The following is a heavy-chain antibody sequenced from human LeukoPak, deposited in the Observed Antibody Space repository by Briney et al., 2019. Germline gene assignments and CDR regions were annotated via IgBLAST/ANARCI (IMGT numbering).Heavy chain of an antibody. D-gene: IGHD1-26*01. J-gene: IGHJ6*02. CDR1: GFTFSSYT. CDR3: AREKWERHHCGVDV. V-gene: IGHV3-23*01. CDR2: ISGRSDSI. Sequence: GGSLRLSCAASGFTFSSYTMSWVRQAPGKGLERVSGISGRSDSIYYADSVEGRFTISRDYSKSTVDLQMNSLRAEDTADYYCAREKWERHHCGVDVWGQGTTVTVSS.